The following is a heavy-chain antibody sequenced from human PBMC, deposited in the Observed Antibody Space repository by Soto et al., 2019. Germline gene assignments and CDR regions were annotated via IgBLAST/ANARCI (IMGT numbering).Heavy chain of an antibody. D-gene: IGHD3-3*01. J-gene: IGHJ6*02. CDR1: GFTFSSYA. Sequence: QVQLVESGGGVVQPGRSLRLSCAASGFTFSSYAMHWVRQAPGKGLEWVAVISYDGSNKYYADSVKGGFTISRDNSKNTLYLQMNSLRAEDTAVYYCARDRGLRSPYYYGMDVWGQGTTVTVSS. CDR2: ISYDGSNK. CDR3: ARDRGLRSPYYYGMDV. V-gene: IGHV3-30-3*01.